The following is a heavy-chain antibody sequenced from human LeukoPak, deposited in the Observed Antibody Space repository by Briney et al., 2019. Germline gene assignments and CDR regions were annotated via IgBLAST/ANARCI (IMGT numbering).Heavy chain of an antibody. V-gene: IGHV3-13*01. Sequence: GGSLRLSCAASGFTFSSYAMHWVRQATGEGLEWVSAIGTRGDTYYAGSVKGRFTMSRENAKNSLYLQMNSLSAGDTAVYYCVRAPPYSSASWGYYGMDVWGQGTTVTVSS. D-gene: IGHD6-19*01. CDR2: IGTRGDT. J-gene: IGHJ6*02. CDR3: VRAPPYSSASWGYYGMDV. CDR1: GFTFSSYA.